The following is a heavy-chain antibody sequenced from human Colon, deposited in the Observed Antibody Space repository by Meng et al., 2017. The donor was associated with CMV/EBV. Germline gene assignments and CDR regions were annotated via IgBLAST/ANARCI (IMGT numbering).Heavy chain of an antibody. Sequence: GESLKISCAASGFTFSNAWMSWVRQAPGKGLEWVSAISGSGGSTYYADSVKGRFTISRDNSKNTLYLQMNSLRAEDTAVYYCAKGGVYSSTWGDYWGQGTLVTVSS. D-gene: IGHD6-13*01. CDR2: ISGSGGST. J-gene: IGHJ4*02. CDR3: AKGGVYSSTWGDY. V-gene: IGHV3-23*01. CDR1: GFTFSNAW.